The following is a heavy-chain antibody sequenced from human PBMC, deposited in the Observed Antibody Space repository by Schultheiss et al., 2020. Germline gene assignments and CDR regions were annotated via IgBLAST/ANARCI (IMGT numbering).Heavy chain of an antibody. D-gene: IGHD4-23*01. CDR3: ARDSEQYGGNPNWFDP. CDR2: INHSGST. V-gene: IGHV4-34*01. J-gene: IGHJ5*02. Sequence: SATLALTCAVYGGSFSGYYWSWIRQPPGKGLEWIGEINHSGSTNYNPSLKSRVTISVDTSKNQFSLKLSSVTAADTAVYYCARDSEQYGGNPNWFDPWGQGTLVTVSS. CDR1: GGSFSGYY.